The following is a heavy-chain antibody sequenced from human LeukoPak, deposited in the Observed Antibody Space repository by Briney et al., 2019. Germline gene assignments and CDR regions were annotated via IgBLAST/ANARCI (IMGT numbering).Heavy chain of an antibody. CDR1: GFTFSNAW. D-gene: IGHD3-10*01. V-gene: IGHV3-15*01. Sequence: GGSLRLSCAASGFTFSNAWMSWVRQAPGKGLEWVGRIKSKTDGGTTDYAAPVKGRFTISRDDSKNTLYLQMNSLKTEDTAVYYCTSPPSLMVRGVIISPEGGYWGQGTLVTVSS. J-gene: IGHJ4*02. CDR3: TSPPSLMVRGVIISPEGGY. CDR2: IKSKTDGGTT.